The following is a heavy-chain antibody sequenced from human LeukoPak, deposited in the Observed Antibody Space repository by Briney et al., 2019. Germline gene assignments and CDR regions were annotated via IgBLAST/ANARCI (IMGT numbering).Heavy chain of an antibody. V-gene: IGHV4-34*01. Sequence: SETLSLTCAVYGGSFSGYYWSWIRQPPGKGLEWIGEINHSGSTNYNPSLKSRVTISVDTSKNQFSLKLSSVTAADTAVNYCARGRPGCGYSYGLYYFDYWGQGTLVTVSS. J-gene: IGHJ4*02. D-gene: IGHD5-18*01. CDR2: INHSGST. CDR1: GGSFSGYY. CDR3: ARGRPGCGYSYGLYYFDY.